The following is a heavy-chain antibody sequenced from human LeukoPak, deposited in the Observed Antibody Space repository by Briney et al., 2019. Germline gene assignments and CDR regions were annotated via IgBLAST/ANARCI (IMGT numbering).Heavy chain of an antibody. J-gene: IGHJ4*02. CDR2: IYSDSTT. Sequence: PGGSLRLSCAASGLTVSINCMSWVRQAPGKGLEWVSVIYSDSTTYYTDSVKGRFTISRDNSKNTLYLQMSSLRAEDTAVYYCARGDDSGYYDYFDYWGQGALVTVSS. V-gene: IGHV3-53*01. CDR3: ARGDDSGYYDYFDY. D-gene: IGHD3-3*01. CDR1: GLTVSINC.